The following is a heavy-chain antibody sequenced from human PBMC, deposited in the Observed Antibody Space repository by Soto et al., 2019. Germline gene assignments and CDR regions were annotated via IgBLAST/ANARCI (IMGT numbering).Heavy chain of an antibody. J-gene: IGHJ6*02. V-gene: IGHV4-30-4*01. CDR1: GGSISSGDYY. CDR3: NRIAAAGTNYYYYGMDV. D-gene: IGHD6-13*01. CDR2: IYYSGST. Sequence: QVQLQESGPGLVKPSQTLSLTCTVSGGSISSGDYYWSWLRQPPGKGLEWIGYIYYSGSTYYNPSLKSRVTISVDTSKNQFSLKLSSVTAADTAVYYCNRIAAAGTNYYYYGMDVWGQGTTVTVSS.